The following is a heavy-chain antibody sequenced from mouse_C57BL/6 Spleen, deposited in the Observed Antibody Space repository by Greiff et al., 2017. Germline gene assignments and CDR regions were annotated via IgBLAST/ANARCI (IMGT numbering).Heavy chain of an antibody. CDR1: GYTFTDYY. CDR2: INPNNGGT. CDR3: ARSSTTVVDSY. J-gene: IGHJ3*01. Sequence: EVQLQQSGPELVKPGASVKISCKASGYTFTDYYMNWVKQSHGKSLEWIGDINPNNGGTSYNQKFKGKATLTVDKSSSTAYMELRSLTSEDSAVYYCARSSTTVVDSYWGQGTLVTVSA. D-gene: IGHD1-1*01. V-gene: IGHV1-26*01.